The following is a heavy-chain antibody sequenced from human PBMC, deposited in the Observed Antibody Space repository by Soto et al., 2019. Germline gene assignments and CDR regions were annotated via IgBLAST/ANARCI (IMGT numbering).Heavy chain of an antibody. CDR1: GFTFGNFA. CDR2: IGGRGTT. V-gene: IGHV3-23*01. CDR3: AKVRGMTYGEYHLEY. D-gene: IGHD4-17*01. Sequence: QLLESGGGLVQSGGSLRLSCAASGFTFGNFAMSWVRQAPGKGLEWVSGIGGRGTTFYADSVKGRFTISRDHSKNTLHLQVNGLRADDMAVCYCAKVRGMTYGEYHLEYGGQGTLVTVSS. J-gene: IGHJ4*02.